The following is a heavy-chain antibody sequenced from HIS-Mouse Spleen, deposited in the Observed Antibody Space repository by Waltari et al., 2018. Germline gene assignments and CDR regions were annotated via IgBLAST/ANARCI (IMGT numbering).Heavy chain of an antibody. J-gene: IGHJ4*02. V-gene: IGHV1-8*01. CDR1: GNTFTSYD. CDR2: MNPNSGNT. D-gene: IGHD4-4*01. CDR3: ARGHDYSNYFDY. Sequence: QVQLVQSGAEVKKPGASVKVSCKASGNTFTSYDINWVRQTNGQGLEWMGWMNPNSGNTGYAQKFQGRVTMTRNTSISTAYMELSSLRSEDTAVYYCARGHDYSNYFDYWGQGTLVTVSS.